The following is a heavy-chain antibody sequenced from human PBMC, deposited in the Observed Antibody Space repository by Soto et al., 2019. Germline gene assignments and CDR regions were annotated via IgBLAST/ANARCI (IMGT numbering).Heavy chain of an antibody. D-gene: IGHD2-2*01. V-gene: IGHV4-39*01. CDR1: SAPVSSSTYT. CDR3: ARLHGYCISSSCHGHYAMDV. CDR2: IYYSGST. J-gene: IGHJ6*02. Sequence: SETLSLTCTVSSAPVSSSTYTWGWIRQPPGKGLEWIGSIYYSGSTYYNPSLNSRVTVSVDTSKNQFSLKVTSVTAADTAVYYCARLHGYCISSSCHGHYAMDVWGQGTAVTVSS.